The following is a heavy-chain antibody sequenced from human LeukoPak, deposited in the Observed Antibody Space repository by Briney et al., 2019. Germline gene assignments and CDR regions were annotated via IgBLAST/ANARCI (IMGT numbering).Heavy chain of an antibody. CDR3: PKDGTTVTMGYFDY. V-gene: IGHV1-8*01. D-gene: IGHD4-17*01. Sequence: GASVKVSCKSSGYTFTSYDINWVRQATAQGLEWMGWMNPNSGNTGYAQKFQGRVTMTRNTSISTAYMELSSLRAEDTAVYYCPKDGTTVTMGYFDYWGQGTLVTVSS. CDR1: GYTFTSYD. J-gene: IGHJ4*02. CDR2: MNPNSGNT.